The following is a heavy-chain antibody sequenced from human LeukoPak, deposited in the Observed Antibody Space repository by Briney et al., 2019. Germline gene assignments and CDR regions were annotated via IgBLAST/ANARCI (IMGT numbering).Heavy chain of an antibody. CDR2: IIPIFGTA. V-gene: IGHV1-69*05. CDR3: AGRPLGGAMLSPFDY. J-gene: IGHJ4*02. Sequence: SVKVSCKASGGTFSSYAISWVRQAPGQGLEWVGGIIPIFGTANYAQKFQGRVTISTDESTSTAYMELSSLRSEDTAVYHCAGRPLGGAMLSPFDYWGQGTLVTVSS. D-gene: IGHD7-27*01. CDR1: GGTFSSYA.